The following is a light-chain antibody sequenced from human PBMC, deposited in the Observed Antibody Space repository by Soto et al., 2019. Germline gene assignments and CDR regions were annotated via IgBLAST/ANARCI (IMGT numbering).Light chain of an antibody. CDR2: GAS. CDR3: QVYGTSFRFT. CDR1: QSVSSAY. J-gene: IGKJ3*01. Sequence: EIVLTQSPGTLSLSPGERATLSCRASQSVSSAYLAWYQQKPGQAPRLLIYGASSRAKGIPDRFSGSESGTDFPLTSSRLEPEDFALYYCQVYGTSFRFTFGPGTKVDVK. V-gene: IGKV3-20*01.